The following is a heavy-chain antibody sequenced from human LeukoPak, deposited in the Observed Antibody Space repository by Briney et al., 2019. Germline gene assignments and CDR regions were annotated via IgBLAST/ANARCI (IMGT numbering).Heavy chain of an antibody. CDR3: ARDSGPGYSSSWYDY. CDR1: GFTFSSYE. D-gene: IGHD6-13*01. V-gene: IGHV3-48*03. J-gene: IGHJ4*02. CDR2: ISSSGSTI. Sequence: RSGGSLRLSCAASGFTFSSYEMNWVRQAPGKGLEWVSYISSSGSTIYYADSVKGRFTISRDSAKNSLYLQMNSLRAEDTAVYYCARDSGPGYSSSWYDYWGQGTLVTVSS.